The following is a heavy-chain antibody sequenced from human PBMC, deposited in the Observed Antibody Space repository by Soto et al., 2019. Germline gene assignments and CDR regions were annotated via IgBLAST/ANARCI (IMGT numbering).Heavy chain of an antibody. V-gene: IGHV3-48*02. J-gene: IGHJ3*02. CDR3: ATLRFLEWLSPDAFDI. Sequence: EVQLVESGGGLVQPGGSLRLSCAASGFTFSSYSMNWVRQAPGKGLEWVSYISSSSSTIYYADSVKGRFTISRDNAKNALYLQMNSLTDEDTAVYYCATLRFLEWLSPDAFDIWGQGTMVTVSS. D-gene: IGHD3-3*01. CDR2: ISSSSSTI. CDR1: GFTFSSYS.